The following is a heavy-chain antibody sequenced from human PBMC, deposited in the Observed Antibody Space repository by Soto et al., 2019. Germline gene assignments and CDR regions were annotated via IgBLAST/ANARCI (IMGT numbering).Heavy chain of an antibody. CDR2: INHSGST. Sequence: SETLSLTCAVYGGSFSGYYWSWIRQPPGKGLEWIGEINHSGSTNYNPSLKSRVTISVDTSKNQFSLKLSSVTAADTAVECCAREGYCSGGSCYSRTLDYWGRGTLVTVSS. D-gene: IGHD2-15*01. J-gene: IGHJ4*02. CDR1: GGSFSGYY. CDR3: AREGYCSGGSCYSRTLDY. V-gene: IGHV4-34*01.